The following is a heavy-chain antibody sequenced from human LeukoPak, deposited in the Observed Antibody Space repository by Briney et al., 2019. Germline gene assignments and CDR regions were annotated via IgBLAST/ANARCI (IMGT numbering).Heavy chain of an antibody. D-gene: IGHD3-22*01. Sequence: SQTLSLTCTVSGGSISSGGYYWSWIRQHPGKGLEWIGYIYYSGSTYYNPSLKSRVTISVDTSKNQFSLNLSSVTAADTAVYYCAAHDTSGYYSGYWGQGTLVTVSS. CDR1: GGSISSGGYY. V-gene: IGHV4-31*03. CDR3: AAHDTSGYYSGY. CDR2: IYYSGST. J-gene: IGHJ4*02.